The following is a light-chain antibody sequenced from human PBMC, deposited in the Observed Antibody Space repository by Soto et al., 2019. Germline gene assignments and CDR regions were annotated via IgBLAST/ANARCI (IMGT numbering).Light chain of an antibody. CDR2: EVS. CDR3: CSYAGSSTYV. Sequence: QSVLTQRAAGSGSPGQSITISCTGTSSDVGSYNLVSWYQQHPGKAPKLMIYEVSKRPSGVSNRFSGSKSGNTASLTISGLQAEDEADYYCCSYAGSSTYVFGTGTKVIVL. CDR1: SSDVGSYNL. J-gene: IGLJ1*01. V-gene: IGLV2-23*02.